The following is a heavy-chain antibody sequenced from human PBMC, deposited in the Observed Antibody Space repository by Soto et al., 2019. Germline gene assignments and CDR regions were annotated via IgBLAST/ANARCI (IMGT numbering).Heavy chain of an antibody. CDR3: ARELQVVISTSPRGGDYYYYGMDV. CDR2: IIPIFGTA. V-gene: IGHV1-69*13. J-gene: IGHJ6*02. Sequence: SVKVSCKASGGTFSSYAISWVRQAPGQGLEWMGGIIPIFGTANYAQKFQGRVTITADESTSTAYMELSSLRSEDTAVYYCARELQVVISTSPRGGDYYYYGMDVWGQGTTVTVSS. CDR1: GGTFSSYA. D-gene: IGHD3-22*01.